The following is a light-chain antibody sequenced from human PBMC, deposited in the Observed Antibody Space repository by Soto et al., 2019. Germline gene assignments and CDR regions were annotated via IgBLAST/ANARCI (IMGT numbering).Light chain of an antibody. J-gene: IGKJ5*01. CDR3: QQSYKMPS. CDR2: ATS. Sequence: EIPLTQSPSSLAASVGDRLTLTCRASRNVSIYLNWYQHKPGKGPTLLIHATSNLQIGVPSRFSGSGSGTEFTLTIISLEPEDFGTYYCQQSYKMPSFGQGTRLDIK. V-gene: IGKV1-39*01. CDR1: RNVSIY.